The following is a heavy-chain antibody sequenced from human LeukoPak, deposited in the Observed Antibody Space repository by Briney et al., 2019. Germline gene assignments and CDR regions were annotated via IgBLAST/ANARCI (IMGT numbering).Heavy chain of an antibody. D-gene: IGHD3-16*01. V-gene: IGHV3-74*01. CDR1: GFTFSSSW. J-gene: IGHJ6*04. Sequence: GGSLRLSCAASGFTFSSSWMHWVRQAPGKGLVWVSRITRDGSSTTYADSVKGRFTTSRDNAKNTLYLQMDSLRDDDTAVYYCARDPGYESWSPFWGGMDVWGKGTTVTVSP. CDR2: ITRDGSST. CDR3: ARDPGYESWSPFWGGMDV.